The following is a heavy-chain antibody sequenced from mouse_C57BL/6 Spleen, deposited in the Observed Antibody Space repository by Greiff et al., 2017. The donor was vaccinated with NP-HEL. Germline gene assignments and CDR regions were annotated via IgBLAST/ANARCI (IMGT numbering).Heavy chain of an antibody. D-gene: IGHD2-1*01. Sequence: VQLQQSGTELVKPGASVKLSCKASGYTFTSYWMNWVKQRPGQGLEWIGNINPRNGGTNYNEKFKSKATLTVDKSSSTAYMQLSSLPSEYSAVYYCAIGDLLWYFDVWGTGTTVTVSS. CDR2: INPRNGGT. CDR3: AIGDLLWYFDV. CDR1: GYTFTSYW. J-gene: IGHJ1*03. V-gene: IGHV1-53*01.